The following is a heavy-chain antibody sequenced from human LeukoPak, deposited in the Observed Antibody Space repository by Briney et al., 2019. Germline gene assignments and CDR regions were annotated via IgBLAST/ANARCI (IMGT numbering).Heavy chain of an antibody. CDR1: GGSISSYY. V-gene: IGHV4-59*12. J-gene: IGHJ4*02. Sequence: TPSETLSLTCTVSGGSISSYYWSWIRQPPGKGLEWIGYIYYSGSTYYNPSLKSRVTISVDTSKNQFSLKLSSVTAADTAVYYCARSFGGDYAPTNLDYWGQGTLVTVSS. CDR2: IYYSGST. D-gene: IGHD4-17*01. CDR3: ARSFGGDYAPTNLDY.